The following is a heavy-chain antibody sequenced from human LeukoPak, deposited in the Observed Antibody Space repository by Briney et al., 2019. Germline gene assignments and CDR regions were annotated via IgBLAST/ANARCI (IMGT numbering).Heavy chain of an antibody. J-gene: IGHJ4*02. CDR2: ISGSGGST. V-gene: IGHV3-23*01. Sequence: GGSLRLSCAASGFTFSSYAMSWVRQAPGKGLEWVSAISGSGGSTYYADSVKGRFTISGDNSKNTLYLQMNSLRAEDTAVYYCAKDVNRYSSSWYGQNWGQGTLVTVSS. CDR1: GFTFSSYA. CDR3: AKDVNRYSSSWYGQN. D-gene: IGHD6-13*01.